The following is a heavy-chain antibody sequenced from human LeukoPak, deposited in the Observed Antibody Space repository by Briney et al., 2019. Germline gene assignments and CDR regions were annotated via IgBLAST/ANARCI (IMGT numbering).Heavy chain of an antibody. V-gene: IGHV4-39*01. CDR3: ARHGYDSSGYYSYYFDY. CDR1: GGSISSSSYY. Sequence: PSETLSLTCTVSGGSISSSSYYWGWIRQPPGKGLEWIGRIYYSGSTYYNPSLKSRVTISVYTSKNQFSLKLSSVTAADTAVYYCARHGYDSSGYYSYYFDYWGQGTLVTVSS. J-gene: IGHJ4*02. CDR2: IYYSGST. D-gene: IGHD3-22*01.